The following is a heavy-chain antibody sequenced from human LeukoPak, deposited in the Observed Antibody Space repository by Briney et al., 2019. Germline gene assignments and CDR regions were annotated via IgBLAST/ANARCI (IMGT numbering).Heavy chain of an antibody. J-gene: IGHJ3*02. V-gene: IGHV4-39*01. CDR3: ARRGIRGIAAAGTNAFDI. CDR1: GGSISSSRYY. CDR2: IYYSGST. D-gene: IGHD6-13*01. Sequence: SETLFLTCIVSGGSISSSRYYWGWIRQPPGKGLEWIGSIYYSGSTYYNPSLKSRVTISVDTSKYQFSLKLSSVTAADTAVYYCARRGIRGIAAAGTNAFDIWGQGTMVTVSS.